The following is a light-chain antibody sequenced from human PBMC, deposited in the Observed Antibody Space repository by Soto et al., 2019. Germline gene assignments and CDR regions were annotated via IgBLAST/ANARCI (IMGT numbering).Light chain of an antibody. CDR2: GAS. CDR1: QSVRSD. Sequence: VVMTQSPATLSVSPGETVTLSCRASQSVRSDLAWYQQRPGQAPRLLIYGASSRAADIPARFSGSGSGTDLTLTITSLQSEDFAFYHCQQYNTWPPWTFGQGTKVEI. V-gene: IGKV3-15*01. CDR3: QQYNTWPPWT. J-gene: IGKJ1*01.